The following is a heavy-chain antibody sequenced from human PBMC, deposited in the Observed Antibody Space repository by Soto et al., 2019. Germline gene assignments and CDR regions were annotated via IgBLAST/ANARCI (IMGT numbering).Heavy chain of an antibody. CDR2: ISSSSSTI. V-gene: IGHV3-48*02. D-gene: IGHD2-21*01. CDR1: GFTFSSYS. Sequence: EVQLVESGGGLVQPGGSLRLSCAASGFTFSSYSMNWVRQAPGKGLVWVSYISSSSSTIYYADSVKGRFTISRDNAKNSLYLQMNSLRDEDTAVYYCARDVAPNQSYYYYGMDVWGQGTTVTVSS. CDR3: ARDVAPNQSYYYYGMDV. J-gene: IGHJ6*02.